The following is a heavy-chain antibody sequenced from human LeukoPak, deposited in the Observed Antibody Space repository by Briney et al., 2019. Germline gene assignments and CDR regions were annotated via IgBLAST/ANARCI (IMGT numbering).Heavy chain of an antibody. CDR2: IYYSGST. J-gene: IGHJ5*02. V-gene: IGHV4-39*07. D-gene: IGHD6-19*01. CDR3: ASGHRSGWQGT. Sequence: SETLSLTCTVSGGSISTSSYYWGWIRQPPGKGLECIGNIYYSGSTYYNPSLKSRVTISVDTSKNQFSLKLSSVTAADTAVYYCASGHRSGWQGTWGQGTLVTVSS. CDR1: GGSISTSSYY.